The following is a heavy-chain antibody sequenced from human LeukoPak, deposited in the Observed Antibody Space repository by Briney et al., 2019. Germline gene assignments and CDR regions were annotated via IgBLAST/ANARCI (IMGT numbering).Heavy chain of an antibody. CDR3: ARTTGYMDY. J-gene: IGHJ4*02. D-gene: IGHD3-9*01. CDR1: GGSINNYY. Sequence: SETLFLTCTVSGGSINNYYWSWIRQSAGKGLEWIGRVYMSGSANYNPSLKSRVTMSVDTSKNQFYLKLNSVTAADTAVYYCARTTGYMDYWGQGTLVTVSS. CDR2: VYMSGSA. V-gene: IGHV4-4*07.